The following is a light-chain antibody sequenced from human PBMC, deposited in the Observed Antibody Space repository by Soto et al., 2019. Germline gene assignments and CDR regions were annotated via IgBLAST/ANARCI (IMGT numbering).Light chain of an antibody. CDR1: QSVLYSSNNKNY. J-gene: IGKJ1*01. Sequence: DILMTQSPDSLAVSLGERATINCKSSQSVLYSSNNKNYLAWYQQKPGQPPRLLIYWVATRESGVPDRFSGSGSGTDFTLTISSLQAGDVAVYYCQQYYSTPPTFGQGTKVEIK. CDR2: WVA. V-gene: IGKV4-1*01. CDR3: QQYYSTPPT.